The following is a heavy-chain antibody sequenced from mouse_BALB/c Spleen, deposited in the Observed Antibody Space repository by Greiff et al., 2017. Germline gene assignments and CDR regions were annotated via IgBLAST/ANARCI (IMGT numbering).Heavy chain of an antibody. CDR3: TREQYGNYGWFAY. CDR1: GYTFTSYW. D-gene: IGHD2-10*02. J-gene: IGHJ3*01. Sequence: EVQLQQPGAELVKPGASVKMSCKASGYTFTSYWMHWVKQRPGQGLEWIGAIYPGNSDTSYNQKFKGKAKLTAVTSTSTAYMELSSLTNEDSAVYYCTREQYGNYGWFAYWGQGTLVTVSA. CDR2: IYPGNSDT. V-gene: IGHV1-5*01.